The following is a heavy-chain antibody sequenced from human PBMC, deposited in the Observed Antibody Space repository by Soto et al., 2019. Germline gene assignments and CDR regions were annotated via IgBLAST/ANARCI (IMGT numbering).Heavy chain of an antibody. V-gene: IGHV4-59*12. Sequence: SETLSLTCTVSGGSISSYYWSWIRQPPGKGLEWIGYIYYSGSTNYNPSLKSRVTISVDTSKNQFSLKLSSVTAADTAVYYCARDKEAAAGTRDNYYYYYGMDVWGQGTTVTVSS. CDR1: GGSISSYY. D-gene: IGHD6-13*01. CDR3: ARDKEAAAGTRDNYYYYYGMDV. CDR2: IYYSGST. J-gene: IGHJ6*02.